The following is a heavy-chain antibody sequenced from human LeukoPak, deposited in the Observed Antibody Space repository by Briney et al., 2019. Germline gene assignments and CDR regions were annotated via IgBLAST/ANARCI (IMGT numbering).Heavy chain of an antibody. J-gene: IGHJ6*03. CDR2: FSGRGGTI. V-gene: IGHV3-48*04. CDR1: GFIFTDFS. D-gene: IGHD5-18*01. Sequence: GGSLRLSCAASGFIFTDFSINGVRQARGKGLEGISYFSGRGGTINYADAVKGRLNISRDNAKNSLFLQMTNLRAEDAAVYYCARDRVVDTAKIGKFYNYHMDVWGKGTTVTVSS. CDR3: ARDRVVDTAKIGKFYNYHMDV.